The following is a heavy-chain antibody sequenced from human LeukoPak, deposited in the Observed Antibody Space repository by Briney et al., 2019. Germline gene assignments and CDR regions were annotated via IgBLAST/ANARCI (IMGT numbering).Heavy chain of an antibody. D-gene: IGHD2/OR15-2a*01. Sequence: GGSLRLSCEASGDTFSDFWMTWVRQAPGKGLEWVATMNQDESQKYYVDSVKGRFTISRDNAKNALLLQMNSLRGEDTAIYYCVSFEYKYSFGGQGTLVTVSS. CDR1: GDTFSDFW. V-gene: IGHV3-7*01. CDR2: MNQDESQK. CDR3: VSFEYKYSF. J-gene: IGHJ4*02.